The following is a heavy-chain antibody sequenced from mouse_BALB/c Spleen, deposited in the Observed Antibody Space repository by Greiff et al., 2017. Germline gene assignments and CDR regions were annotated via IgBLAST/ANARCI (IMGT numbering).Heavy chain of an antibody. J-gene: IGHJ4*01. Sequence: EVKLMESGPELVKPGASVKISCKASGYSFTGYYMHWVKQSHVKSLEWIGRINPYNGATSYNQNFKDKASLTVDKSSSTAYMELHSLTSEDSAVYYCARPSYYRYDDAMDYWGQGTSVTVSS. CDR3: ARPSYYRYDDAMDY. V-gene: IGHV1-31*01. CDR2: INPYNGAT. CDR1: GYSFTGYY. D-gene: IGHD2-14*01.